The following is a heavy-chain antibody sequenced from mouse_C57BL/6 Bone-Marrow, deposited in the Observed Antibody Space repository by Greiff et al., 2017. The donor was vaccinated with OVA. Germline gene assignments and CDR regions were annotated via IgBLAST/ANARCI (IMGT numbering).Heavy chain of an antibody. D-gene: IGHD1-1*01. J-gene: IGHJ2*01. V-gene: IGHV1-82*01. Sequence: QVQLQQSGPELVKPGASVKISCKASGYAFSSSWMNWVKQRPGKGLEWIGRIYPGDGDTNYNGKFKGKATLTADQSSSTAYMQLSSLTSEDSAVYVGARGRGVLLRYPYYFDYWGQGTTLTVSS. CDR1: GYAFSSSW. CDR2: IYPGDGDT. CDR3: ARGRGVLLRYPYYFDY.